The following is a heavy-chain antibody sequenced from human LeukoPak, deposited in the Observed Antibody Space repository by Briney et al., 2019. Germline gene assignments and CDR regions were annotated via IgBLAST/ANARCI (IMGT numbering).Heavy chain of an antibody. CDR1: GGTFSSYA. V-gene: IGHV1-69*04. J-gene: IGHJ3*02. CDR3: ARAQPLYYDFWSGYYEGSDAFDI. D-gene: IGHD3-3*01. CDR2: IIPILGIA. Sequence: SVKVSCKASGGTFSSYAISWVRQAPGQGLEWMGRIIPILGIANYAQKFQGRVTITADKSTSTAYMGLSSLRSEDTAVYYCARAQPLYYDFWSGYYEGSDAFDIWGQGTMVTASS.